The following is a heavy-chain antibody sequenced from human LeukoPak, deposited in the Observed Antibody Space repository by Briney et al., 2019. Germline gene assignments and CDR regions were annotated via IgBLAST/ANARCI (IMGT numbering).Heavy chain of an antibody. J-gene: IGHJ4*02. CDR2: INSDGSST. D-gene: IGHD4-17*01. CDR1: GFTFSSSW. CDR3: ASTLRFNFDD. Sequence: GGSLRLSCAASGFTFSSSWMHWVRQAPGKGLVWVSRINSDGSSTSYADSVEGRFTISRDNVKNPLYLEMNSLRAEDTAGYYCASTLRFNFDDWGQGTLVTVSS. V-gene: IGHV3-74*01.